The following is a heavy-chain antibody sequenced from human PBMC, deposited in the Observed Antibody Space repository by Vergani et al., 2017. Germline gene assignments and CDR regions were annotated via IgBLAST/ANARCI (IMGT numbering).Heavy chain of an antibody. Sequence: QITLKESGPTLVKPTQTLTLTCTFSGFSLNTRGVSVAWIRQPPGKALDWLALIYWNDDQHYSPSLNNRVTITKDTSKNQVVLTMTNMDYVDTGTYYCVYRKTEGGTTGCFCPFYYYDYLDVWGKGTTVTVSS. CDR3: VYRKTEGGTTGCFCPFYYYDYLDV. CDR1: GFSLNTRGVS. CDR2: IYWNDDQ. D-gene: IGHD1-7*01. V-gene: IGHV2-5*04. J-gene: IGHJ6*03.